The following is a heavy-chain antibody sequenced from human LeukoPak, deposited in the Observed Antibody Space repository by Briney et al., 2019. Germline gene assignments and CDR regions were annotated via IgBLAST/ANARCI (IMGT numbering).Heavy chain of an antibody. CDR3: AKDRSSSWYEGPFNGMDV. CDR2: IVGGGST. CDR1: GFTFRNYA. J-gene: IGHJ6*02. V-gene: IGHV3-23*01. D-gene: IGHD6-13*01. Sequence: GGSLRLSCAASGFTFRNYATSWVRQAPGKGLEWVSGIVGGGSTYYADSVKGRFTISRDNSKNTLYLQMNSLRAEDTAVYYCAKDRSSSWYEGPFNGMDVWGQGTTVTVSS.